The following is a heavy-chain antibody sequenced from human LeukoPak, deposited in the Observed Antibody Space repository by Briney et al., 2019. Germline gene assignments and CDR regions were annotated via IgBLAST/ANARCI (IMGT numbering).Heavy chain of an antibody. V-gene: IGHV2-5*01. CDR1: GFSLSTNGVG. CDR3: ARHDYDFFSAHFDY. Sequence: SGPTLVKPTQTLTLTCTFSGFSLSTNGVGVGWIRQPPGKALEWLALIYWNDDKRYSPSLKSRLTITKDTSKNQVVLTMTNMDPVDTATYYCARHDYDFFSAHFDYWGQGTLVTVSS. J-gene: IGHJ4*02. CDR2: IYWNDDK. D-gene: IGHD3-3*01.